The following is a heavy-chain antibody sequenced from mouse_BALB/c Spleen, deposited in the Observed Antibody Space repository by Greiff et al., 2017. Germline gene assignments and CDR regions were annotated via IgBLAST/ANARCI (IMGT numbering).Heavy chain of an antibody. CDR1: GFTFSSYT. V-gene: IGHV5-12-2*01. CDR2: ISNGGGST. Sequence: EVQLVESGGGLVQPGGSLKLSCAASGFTFSSYTMSWVRQTPEKRLEWVAYISNGGGSTYYPDTVKGRFTISRDNAKNTLYLQMSSLKSEDTAMYYCARRTDYAYYAMDYWGQGTSVTVSS. D-gene: IGHD2-4*01. CDR3: ARRTDYAYYAMDY. J-gene: IGHJ4*01.